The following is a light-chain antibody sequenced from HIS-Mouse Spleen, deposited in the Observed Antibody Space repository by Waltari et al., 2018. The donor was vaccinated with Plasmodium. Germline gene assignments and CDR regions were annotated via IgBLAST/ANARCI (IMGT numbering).Light chain of an antibody. CDR1: QSVSSN. CDR3: QQYNNWSFT. Sequence: EIVMTQSPATLSVSPGERATLSCRASQSVSSNLAWYPQKPGHAPRLRIDGSSTRATGIPARFSGSGSGTEFTLTISGLQAEDFAVYYCQQYNNWSFTFGPGTKVDIK. V-gene: IGKV3-15*01. CDR2: GSS. J-gene: IGKJ3*01.